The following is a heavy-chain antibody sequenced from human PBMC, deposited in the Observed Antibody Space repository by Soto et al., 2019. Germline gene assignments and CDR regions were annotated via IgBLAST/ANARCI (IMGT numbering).Heavy chain of an antibody. D-gene: IGHD1-1*01. CDR1: GFTFSSYG. V-gene: IGHV3-30*18. J-gene: IGHJ6*02. CDR2: ISYDGSNK. Sequence: GGSLRLSCAASGFTFSSYGMHWVRQAPGKGLEWVAVISYDGSNKYYADSVKGRFTISRDNSKNTLYLQMNSLRAEDTAVYYCAKPAGIGYYYYYYGMDVWGQGTTVTVSS. CDR3: AKPAGIGYYYYYYGMDV.